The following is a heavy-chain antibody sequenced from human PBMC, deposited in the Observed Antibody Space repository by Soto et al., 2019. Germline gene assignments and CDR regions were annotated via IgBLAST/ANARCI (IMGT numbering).Heavy chain of an antibody. CDR2: IYYSGST. J-gene: IGHJ4*02. Sequence: SETLSLTCTVSGGSISSYYWSWIRQPPGKGLEWIGYIYYSGSTNYNPSLKSRVTISVDTSKNQFSLKLSSVTAADTAVYYCASSSAYYGAYVFDYWGQGTLVTAPQ. CDR1: GGSISSYY. CDR3: ASSSAYYGAYVFDY. D-gene: IGHD4-17*01. V-gene: IGHV4-59*08.